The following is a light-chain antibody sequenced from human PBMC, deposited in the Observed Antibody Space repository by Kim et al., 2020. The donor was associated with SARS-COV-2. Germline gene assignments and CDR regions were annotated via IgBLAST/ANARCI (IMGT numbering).Light chain of an antibody. CDR2: SNN. CDR1: SANIGSNT. V-gene: IGLV1-44*01. J-gene: IGLJ3*02. CDR3: EAWDDILHGPV. Sequence: QSVLTQPPSASGTPGQRVTISCSGSSANIGSNTVNWYHQLPGTAPKLLIYSNNQRPSGVPDRFSGSKSGTSASLAISDLQSDDEADYHCEAWDDILHGPVFGGGTQLTVL.